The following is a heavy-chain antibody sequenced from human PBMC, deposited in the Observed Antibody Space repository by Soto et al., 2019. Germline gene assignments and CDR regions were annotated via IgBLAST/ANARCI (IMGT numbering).Heavy chain of an antibody. J-gene: IGHJ6*02. D-gene: IGHD3-10*01. Sequence: ASVKVSCKASGYTFTSYGISWVRQAPGQGLEWMGWISAYNGNTNYAQKLQGRVTMTTDTSTSTAYMELRSLRSDDTAMYYCARRPYGSGHYYYYGMDVWGQGTTVTVS. V-gene: IGHV1-18*01. CDR3: ARRPYGSGHYYYYGMDV. CDR2: ISAYNGNT. CDR1: GYTFTSYG.